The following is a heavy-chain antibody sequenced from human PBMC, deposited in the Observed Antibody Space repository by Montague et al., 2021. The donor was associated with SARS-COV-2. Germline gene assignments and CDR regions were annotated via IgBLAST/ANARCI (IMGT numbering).Heavy chain of an antibody. J-gene: IGHJ4*02. CDR3: ARARRGSYYSSFDY. D-gene: IGHD1-26*01. Sequence: SLRLSCAASGFTFSSYAMHWVRQAPGKGLEWVTVISYDENNKYYADSVRGRFTISRDNSKNTLYLQMSSLRAEDTAVYYCARARRGSYYSSFDYWGQGTLVTGSS. CDR2: ISYDENNK. CDR1: GFTFSSYA. V-gene: IGHV3-30*04.